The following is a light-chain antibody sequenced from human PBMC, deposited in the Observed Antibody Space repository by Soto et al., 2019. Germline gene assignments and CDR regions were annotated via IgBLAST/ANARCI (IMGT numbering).Light chain of an antibody. J-gene: IGKJ2*01. CDR3: QQYGSSLPVT. Sequence: EIVLTQSPGTLSLSPGERATLSCRASQTISCNSLAWYQQKPGQAPRLLIYGASSRATGIPDRFSGSGSGTDFTLTISRLEPDDFAVYYCQQYGSSLPVTFGQGTKLEIK. CDR1: QTISCNS. V-gene: IGKV3-20*01. CDR2: GAS.